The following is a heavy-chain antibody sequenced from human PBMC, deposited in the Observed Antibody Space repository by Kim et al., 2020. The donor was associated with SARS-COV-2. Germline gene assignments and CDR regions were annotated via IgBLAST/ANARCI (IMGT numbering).Heavy chain of an antibody. J-gene: IGHJ4*02. CDR3: VKGCSSASCYSFDY. Sequence: ADSVKGRFTLSRDNSKNTLYLQMNSLRVEDTAIYYCVKGCSSASCYSFDYWGQGALVTVSS. V-gene: IGHV3-23*01. D-gene: IGHD3-10*01.